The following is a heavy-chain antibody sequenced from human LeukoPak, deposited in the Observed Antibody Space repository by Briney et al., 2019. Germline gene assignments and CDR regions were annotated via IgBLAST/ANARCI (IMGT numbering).Heavy chain of an antibody. D-gene: IGHD6-6*01. V-gene: IGHV3-9*01. Sequence: GGSLRLSCAASGFTFDDYAMHWVRQAPGEGLEWVSRISWNSGSIDYADSVKGRFTISRDNAKNTLYLQMNSLRAEDTAAYYCARSHSSSWFSFDYWGQGTLVTVSS. CDR3: ARSHSSSWFSFDY. J-gene: IGHJ4*02. CDR2: ISWNSGSI. CDR1: GFTFDDYA.